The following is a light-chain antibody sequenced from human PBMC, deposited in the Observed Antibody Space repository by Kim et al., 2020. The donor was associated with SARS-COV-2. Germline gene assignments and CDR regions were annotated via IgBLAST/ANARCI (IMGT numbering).Light chain of an antibody. V-gene: IGLV3-19*01. CDR2: GKN. J-gene: IGLJ2*01. CDR3: NSRDSSGNHLV. CDR1: SLRSYY. Sequence: LGQTVRITCQGDSLRSYYANWYPQKPGKAPILVIYGKNNRPSGIPDRFSGSSSGNTASLTITGAQAEDEADYYCNSRDSSGNHLVFGGGTQLTVL.